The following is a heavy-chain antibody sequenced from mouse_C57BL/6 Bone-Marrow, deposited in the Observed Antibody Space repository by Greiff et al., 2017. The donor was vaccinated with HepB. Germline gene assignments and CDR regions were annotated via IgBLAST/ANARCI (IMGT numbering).Heavy chain of an antibody. CDR3: ASPLPSLCAY. V-gene: IGHV5-4*03. Sequence: EVKLMESGGGLVKPGGSLKLSCAASGFTFSSYAMSWVRQTPETRLEWVATISDGGSYTYYPDNVKGRFTISRDNAKNNLYLQMSHLKSEDTAMYYCASPLPSLCAYWGQGTLVTVSA. J-gene: IGHJ3*01. CDR1: GFTFSSYA. D-gene: IGHD5-1*01. CDR2: ISDGGSYT.